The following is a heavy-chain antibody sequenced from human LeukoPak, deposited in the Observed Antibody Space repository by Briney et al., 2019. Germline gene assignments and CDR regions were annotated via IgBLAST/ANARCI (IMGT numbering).Heavy chain of an antibody. Sequence: PSETLSLTCTVSGVSISSYYWSWIRQPPGKGLEWIGYIYYSGSTSSNPSLKSRVTISVDTSKNQFSLKLNSVTPADTAMYYCARADYSSTWSHYYYYMDVWGKGTTVTVSS. V-gene: IGHV4-59*08. CDR2: IYYSGST. CDR3: ARADYSSTWSHYYYYMDV. CDR1: GVSISSYY. D-gene: IGHD6-13*01. J-gene: IGHJ6*03.